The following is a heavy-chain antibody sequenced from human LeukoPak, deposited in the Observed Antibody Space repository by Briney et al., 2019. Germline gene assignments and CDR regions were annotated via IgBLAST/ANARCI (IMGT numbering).Heavy chain of an antibody. D-gene: IGHD3-10*01. J-gene: IGHJ4*02. V-gene: IGHV3-23*01. CDR2: ISGSGSST. CDR3: AKSGGGTTKNKYYFDY. Sequence: GGSLRLSCAASGFTFSTYAMSWVRQAPGKGLEWVSSISGSGSSTYYADSVKDRFTISRDSFKNTIYLQMNSLRAEDTAVFYCAKSGGGTTKNKYYFDYWGQGTLVTVSS. CDR1: GFTFSTYA.